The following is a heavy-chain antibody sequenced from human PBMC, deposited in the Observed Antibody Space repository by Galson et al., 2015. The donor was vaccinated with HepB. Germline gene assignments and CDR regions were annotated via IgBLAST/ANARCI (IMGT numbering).Heavy chain of an antibody. CDR3: ARARNSKDIVVVVAATDAFDI. J-gene: IGHJ3*02. Sequence: SETLSLTCTVSGGSISSYYWSWIRQPPGKGLEWIGYIYYSGSTNYNPSLKSRVTISVDTSKNQFSLKLSSVTAADTAVYYCARARNSKDIVVVVAATDAFDIWGQGTMVTVSS. V-gene: IGHV4-59*01. CDR1: GGSISSYY. CDR2: IYYSGST. D-gene: IGHD2-15*01.